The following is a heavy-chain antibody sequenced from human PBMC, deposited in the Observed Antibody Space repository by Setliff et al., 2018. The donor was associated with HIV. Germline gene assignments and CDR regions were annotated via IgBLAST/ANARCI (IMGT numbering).Heavy chain of an antibody. Sequence: PSETLSLTCTVSGGSIRSIDYFWGWIRQPPGKGLEWLGNIGNIYYGGTTYYNPSLESRITVSVFTSSQQLSLTLTSVTPADTAVYYCARLRAAGTVHYFDPWGQGTQVTVSS. J-gene: IGHJ5*02. CDR3: ARLRAAGTVHYFDP. CDR2: IYYGGTT. V-gene: IGHV4-39*01. CDR1: GGSIRSIDYF. D-gene: IGHD6-13*01.